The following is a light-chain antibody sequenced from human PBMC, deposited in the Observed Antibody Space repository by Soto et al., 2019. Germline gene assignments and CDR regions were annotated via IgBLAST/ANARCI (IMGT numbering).Light chain of an antibody. CDR3: QQXSNWPRT. Sequence: EIVLTQAPATLSLSPGGRDNLSCRASQSVSSYFAWYQQKPAQAPRLLIYDASNRATGIPARFSGSGSGTDSTLTISSLEPEDFAVYYCQQXSNWPRTFGQGTKVDIK. V-gene: IGKV3-11*01. J-gene: IGKJ1*01. CDR1: QSVSSY. CDR2: DAS.